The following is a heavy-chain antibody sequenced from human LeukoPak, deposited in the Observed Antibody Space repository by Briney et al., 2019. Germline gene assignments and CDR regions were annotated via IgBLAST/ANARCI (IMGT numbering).Heavy chain of an antibody. CDR3: ASDSRVSGDY. CDR1: GYTFTGYY. CDR2: IDPNSGGT. D-gene: IGHD2-2*01. V-gene: IGHV1-2*06. Sequence: EASVKVSCKTSGYTFTGYYIHWVRQAPGQGLEWLGRIDPNSGGTSYAHNFQGRVTMTRDTSISTAYMDLSSLRSDDTAVYYCASDSRVSGDYWGQGTLVTVSS. J-gene: IGHJ4*02.